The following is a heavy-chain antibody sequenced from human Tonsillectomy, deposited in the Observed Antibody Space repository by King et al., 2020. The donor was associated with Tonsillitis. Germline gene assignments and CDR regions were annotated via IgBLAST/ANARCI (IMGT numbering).Heavy chain of an antibody. CDR2: IYYSGST. D-gene: IGHD4-17*01. CDR3: ARETPGDYGYYYHAFDI. V-gene: IGHV4-59*01. CDR1: GGSISSYY. J-gene: IGHJ3*02. Sequence: VQLQESGPGLVKPSETLSLTCTVSGGSISSYYWSWIRQPPGKGLEWIGYIYYSGSTNYNPSLKSRVTISVDTSKNQFSLKLSSVTAADTAVYYCARETPGDYGYYYHAFDIWGQGTMVTVSS.